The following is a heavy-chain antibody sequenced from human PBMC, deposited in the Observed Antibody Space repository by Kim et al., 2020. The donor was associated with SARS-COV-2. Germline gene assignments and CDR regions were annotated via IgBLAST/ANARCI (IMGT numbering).Heavy chain of an antibody. CDR1: GGTFSSYA. D-gene: IGHD2-21*01. CDR2: IIPIFGTA. Sequence: SVKVSCKASGGTFSSYAISWVRQAPGQGLEWMGGIIPIFGTANYAQKFQGRVTITADESTSTAYMELSSLRSEDTAVYYCARDSVYCGGDCPVLDPWGQGTLVTVSS. CDR3: ARDSVYCGGDCPVLDP. V-gene: IGHV1-69*13. J-gene: IGHJ5*02.